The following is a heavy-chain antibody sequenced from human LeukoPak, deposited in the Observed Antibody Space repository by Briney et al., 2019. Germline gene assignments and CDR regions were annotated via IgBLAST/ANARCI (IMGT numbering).Heavy chain of an antibody. J-gene: IGHJ4*02. Sequence: AGGSLRLPCAASGFTFSSYAMSWVRQAPGKGLEWVSAISSSGGSTYYADSVKGRFTISRDNSKNTLYLQMNSLRVEDTAVYYCAKDPYGYNSYYFDYWGQGTLGTVSS. CDR1: GFTFSSYA. CDR3: AKDPYGYNSYYFDY. V-gene: IGHV3-23*01. CDR2: ISSSGGST. D-gene: IGHD5-24*01.